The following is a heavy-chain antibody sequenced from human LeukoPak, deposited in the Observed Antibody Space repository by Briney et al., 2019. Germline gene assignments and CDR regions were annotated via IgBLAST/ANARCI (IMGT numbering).Heavy chain of an antibody. D-gene: IGHD3-16*01. V-gene: IGHV3-43*01. CDR3: AKDIGKGDYYYYYGMDV. Sequence: GGSLRLSCTASGFTFDDYTMHWVRQAPGKGLEWVSLISWDGGSTYYADSVKGRFTISRDNSKNSLYLQMNSLRTEDTALYYCAKDIGKGDYYYYYGMDVWGQGTTVTVSS. CDR1: GFTFDDYT. J-gene: IGHJ6*02. CDR2: ISWDGGST.